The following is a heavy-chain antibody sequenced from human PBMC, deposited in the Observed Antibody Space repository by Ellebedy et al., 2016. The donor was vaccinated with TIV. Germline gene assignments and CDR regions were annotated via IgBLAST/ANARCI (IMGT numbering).Heavy chain of an antibody. CDR1: GISLRSYA. CDR2: IGGTGGTT. V-gene: IGHV3-23*01. Sequence: GESLKISCAASGISLRSYAMSWVRQAPGKGLEWVSTIGGTGGTTYYRESVKGRFTVSRDTSRNTLYLQMNSLRVDDTAVYYCVTWGQSYGRWGQGSLVTISS. CDR3: VTWGQSYGR. D-gene: IGHD3-16*01. J-gene: IGHJ4*02.